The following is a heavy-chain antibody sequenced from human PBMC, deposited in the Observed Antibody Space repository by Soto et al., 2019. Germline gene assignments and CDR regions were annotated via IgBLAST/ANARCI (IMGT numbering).Heavy chain of an antibody. J-gene: IGHJ6*02. CDR3: ARNSVLNQTNNYYGMDV. CDR1: GYSFTSYW. Sequence: GESLKISCKGSGYSFTSYWIGWVRQMPGKGLEWMGIIYPGDSDTRDSPSFQGQATISADTSISTAYLQWSSLKASDTAMYYCARNSVLNQTNNYYGMDVWGQGTTVTVPS. CDR2: IYPGDSDT. D-gene: IGHD2-8*01. V-gene: IGHV5-51*01.